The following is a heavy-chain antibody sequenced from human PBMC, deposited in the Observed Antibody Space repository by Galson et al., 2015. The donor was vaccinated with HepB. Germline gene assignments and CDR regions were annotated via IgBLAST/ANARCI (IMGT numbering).Heavy chain of an antibody. CDR2: TSRSSSFI. CDR3: ARDGGFYYGSGSYYERAEDY. D-gene: IGHD3-10*01. CDR1: GFTFSNYS. V-gene: IGHV3-21*01. J-gene: IGHJ4*02. Sequence: SLRLSCAASGFTFSNYSMNWVRQAPGKGLEWVASTSRSSSFIYYADSVKGRFTISRDNAKNSLYLQMNSLRAEDTAVYYCARDGGFYYGSGSYYERAEDYWGQGTLVTGSS.